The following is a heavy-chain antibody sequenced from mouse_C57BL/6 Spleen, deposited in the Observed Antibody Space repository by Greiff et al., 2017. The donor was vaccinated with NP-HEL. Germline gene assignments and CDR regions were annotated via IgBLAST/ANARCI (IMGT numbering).Heavy chain of an antibody. CDR2: IDPSDSET. CDR1: GYTFTSYW. D-gene: IGHD2-12*01. V-gene: IGHV1-52*01. Sequence: QVQLQQPGAELVRPGSSVKLSCKASGYTFTSYWMHWVKQRPIQGLEWIGNIDPSDSETHYNQKFKDKATLTVDKSSSTAYMQLSSLTSEDSAVYYCARLHDPTTADAMDYWGQGTSVTVSS. CDR3: ARLHDPTTADAMDY. J-gene: IGHJ4*01.